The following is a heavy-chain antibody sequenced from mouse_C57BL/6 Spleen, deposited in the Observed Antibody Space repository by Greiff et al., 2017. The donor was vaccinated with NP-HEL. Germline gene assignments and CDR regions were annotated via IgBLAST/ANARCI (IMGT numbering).Heavy chain of an antibody. V-gene: IGHV5-12*01. J-gene: IGHJ4*01. CDR2: ISNGGGST. CDR3: ARQRGIGDAMDY. CDR1: GFTFSDYY. Sequence: EVMLVESGGGLVQPGGSLKLSCAASGFTFSDYYMYWVRQTPEKRLEWVAYISNGGGSTYYPDTVKGRFTISRDNAKNTLYLQMSRLKSEDTAMYYCARQRGIGDAMDYWGQGTSVTVSS. D-gene: IGHD3-1*01.